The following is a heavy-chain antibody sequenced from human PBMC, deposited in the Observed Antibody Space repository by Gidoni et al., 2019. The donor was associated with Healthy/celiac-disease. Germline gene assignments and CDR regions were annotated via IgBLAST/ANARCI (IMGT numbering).Heavy chain of an antibody. J-gene: IGHJ6*03. Sequence: EVQLVESGGGLIKPGGSLRLSGAASGFTGSSNYMSWGRQAPGKGLEWVSVSYSGGSTYYADSVKGRFTISRDNSKNTLYLQMNSLRAEDTAVYYCARAGPKSYYYDSSGLYYYYYYMDVWGKGTTVTVSS. CDR2: SYSGGST. CDR1: GFTGSSNY. V-gene: IGHV3-53*01. CDR3: ARAGPKSYYYDSSGLYYYYYYMDV. D-gene: IGHD3-22*01.